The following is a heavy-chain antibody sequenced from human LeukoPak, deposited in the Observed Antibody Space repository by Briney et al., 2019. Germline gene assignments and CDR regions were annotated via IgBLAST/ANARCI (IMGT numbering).Heavy chain of an antibody. CDR2: ISGNSGSI. J-gene: IGHJ5*02. CDR3: AKGRDKYQLLSKNWFDP. CDR1: GFTFDDYA. D-gene: IGHD2-2*01. V-gene: IGHV3-9*01. Sequence: GGSLRLSCAASGFTFDDYAMHWGRQAPGKGLEWVSGISGNSGSIGYADSVKGRFTISRDNAKNSLYLQMNSLRAEDTALYYCAKGRDKYQLLSKNWFDPWGQGTLVTVSS.